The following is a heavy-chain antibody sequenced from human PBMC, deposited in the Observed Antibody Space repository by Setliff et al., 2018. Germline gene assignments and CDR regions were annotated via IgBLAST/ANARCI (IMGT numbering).Heavy chain of an antibody. CDR2: TYYSGST. CDR1: GASVSGNSYY. J-gene: IGHJ4*02. V-gene: IGHV4-39*07. CDR3: ARAPRYFDPTGSYFDF. Sequence: SSETLSLTCTASGASVSGNSYYWGWIRQPPGKGLEWIASTYYSGSTYYNPSLKSRVTISVDTSKNQFSLKLTSVTAADTAVYYCARAPRYFDPTGSYFDFWGQGTLVTVSS. D-gene: IGHD3-22*01.